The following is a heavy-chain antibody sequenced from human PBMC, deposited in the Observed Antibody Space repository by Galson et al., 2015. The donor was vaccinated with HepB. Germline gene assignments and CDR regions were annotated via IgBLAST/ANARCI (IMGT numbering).Heavy chain of an antibody. Sequence: QSGAEVKKPGESLKISCKGSGYRFISYWIGWVRQKPGKGLEWMGIIFPSDSDTRYSPSFQGQVNISVDKSTSTAYLQWSSLTASDTAVYYCARLKYFYDKNGGAGFDSWGQGTLVTVSS. D-gene: IGHD3-22*01. CDR3: ARLKYFYDKNGGAGFDS. V-gene: IGHV5-51*03. CDR2: IFPSDSDT. CDR1: GYRFISYW. J-gene: IGHJ4*02.